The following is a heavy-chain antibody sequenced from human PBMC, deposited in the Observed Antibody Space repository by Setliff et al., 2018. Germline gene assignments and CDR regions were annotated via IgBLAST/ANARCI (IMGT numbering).Heavy chain of an antibody. CDR1: GGSISSNY. CDR2: IYTSGST. D-gene: IGHD2-8*02. Sequence: PSETLSLTCTVSGGSISSNYWSWVRQPPGKGLEWIGYIYTSGSTNYNPSLKSRGTISVDTSRNQFSLKLASMTAADTAIYYCARAPQYTNYWYALSWFDPWGQGTLVTVSS. CDR3: ARAPQYTNYWYALSWFDP. V-gene: IGHV4-4*08. J-gene: IGHJ5*02.